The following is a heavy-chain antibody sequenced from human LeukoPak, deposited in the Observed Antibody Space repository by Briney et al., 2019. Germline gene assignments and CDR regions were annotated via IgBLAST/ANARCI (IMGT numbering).Heavy chain of an antibody. CDR3: ANINDRVGDFNGDS. CDR2: ISNSGRST. Sequence: GGSLRLSCAASGFTFSRYAMSWVRQAPGKGLEWVSTISNSGRSTYYADSVKGRFTISRDNSKNTLYLEMHSLRAEDTAVYYCANINDRVGDFNGDSWGQGTLVTVSS. D-gene: IGHD3-3*01. V-gene: IGHV3-23*01. J-gene: IGHJ4*02. CDR1: GFTFSRYA.